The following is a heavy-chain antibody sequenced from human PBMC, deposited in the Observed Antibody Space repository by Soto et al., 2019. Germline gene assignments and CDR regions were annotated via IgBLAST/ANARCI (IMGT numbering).Heavy chain of an antibody. CDR3: ASPLRWSGYYIAFDY. Sequence: QVQLLQSGAEVKKPGSSLKVSCKASGATFSSFAFSWVRQAPGQGLEWMGVIIPIFDTIKFARKFQGRVTLTADESTGTAYRELDRLTSEDTAVYYCASPLRWSGYYIAFDYWGQGTLVIVSS. CDR2: IIPIFDTI. J-gene: IGHJ4*02. D-gene: IGHD3-3*01. V-gene: IGHV1-69*01. CDR1: GATFSSFA.